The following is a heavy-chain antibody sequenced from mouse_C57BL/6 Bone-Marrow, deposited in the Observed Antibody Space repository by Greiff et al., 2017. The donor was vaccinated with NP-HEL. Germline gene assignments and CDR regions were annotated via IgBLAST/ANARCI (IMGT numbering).Heavy chain of an antibody. Sequence: EVHLVESGPELVKPGASVKIPCKASGYTFTDYNMDWVKQSHGKSLEWIGDINPNNGGTIYNQKFKGKATLTVDKSSSTAYMELRSLTSEDTAVYYCARSSTVPYAMDYWGQGTTVTVSS. CDR3: ARSSTVPYAMDY. CDR1: GYTFTDYN. V-gene: IGHV1-18*01. J-gene: IGHJ4*01. CDR2: INPNNGGT. D-gene: IGHD1-1*01.